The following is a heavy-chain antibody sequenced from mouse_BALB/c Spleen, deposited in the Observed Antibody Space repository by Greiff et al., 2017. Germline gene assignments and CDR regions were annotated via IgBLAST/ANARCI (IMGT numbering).Heavy chain of an antibody. CDR1: GFTFSSYG. V-gene: IGHV5-6*01. CDR3: AKTFITTVPHWYFDV. CDR2: ISSGGSYT. Sequence: EVQLVESGGDLVKPGGSLKLSCAASGFTFSSYGMSWVRQTPDKRLEWVATISSGGSYTYYPDSVKGRFTISRDNAKNTLYLQMSSLKSEDTAMFYCAKTFITTVPHWYFDVWGAGTTVTVSS. D-gene: IGHD1-1*01. J-gene: IGHJ1*01.